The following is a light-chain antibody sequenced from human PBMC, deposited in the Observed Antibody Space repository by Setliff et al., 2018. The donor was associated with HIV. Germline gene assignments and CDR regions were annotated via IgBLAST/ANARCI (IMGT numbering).Light chain of an antibody. J-gene: IGLJ3*02. CDR3: SSYTTNTDV. CDR2: DVT. CDR1: TSDVGGFTY. Sequence: QSVLTQPASVSGSPGQSITISCTAATSDVGGFTYVSWYQQHPGKAPKLMIYDVTHRPSGVSNRFSGSKSGNTASLTISGLQAEDEADYYCSSYTTNTDVFGGGTKVTVL. V-gene: IGLV2-14*03.